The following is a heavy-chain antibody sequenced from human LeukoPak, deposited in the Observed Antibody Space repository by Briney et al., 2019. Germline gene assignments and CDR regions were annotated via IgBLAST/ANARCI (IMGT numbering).Heavy chain of an antibody. D-gene: IGHD6-13*01. CDR1: GFTFSSYA. J-gene: IGHJ4*02. Sequence: GGSLRLSCAASGFTFSSYAMSWVRQAPGKGLEWVSGISGSGGSTYYADSVKGRFTISRDNSRNTLYLQMNSPRAEDTAVYYCAILPGYSSDWYEVNYWGQGTLVTVSS. V-gene: IGHV3-23*01. CDR3: AILPGYSSDWYEVNY. CDR2: ISGSGGST.